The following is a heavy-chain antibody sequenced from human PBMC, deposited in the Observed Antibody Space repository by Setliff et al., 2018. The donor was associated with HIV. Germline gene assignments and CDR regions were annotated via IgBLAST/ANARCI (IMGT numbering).Heavy chain of an antibody. Sequence: ASVKVSCKASGYTFTTSAISWVRQAPGQELQWMGWSHTYNGNVNYAQNFQGRVTMTTDPFTATAYMDLRSLRSDDTAIYFCARGPKRADLWSGRAFDIWGQGSLVT. D-gene: IGHD3-3*01. V-gene: IGHV1-18*01. CDR3: ARGPKRADLWSGRAFDI. CDR2: SHTYNGNV. CDR1: GYTFTTSA. J-gene: IGHJ3*02.